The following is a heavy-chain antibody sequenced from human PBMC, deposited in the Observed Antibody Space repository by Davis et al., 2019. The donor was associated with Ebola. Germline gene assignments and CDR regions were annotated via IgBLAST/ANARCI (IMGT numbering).Heavy chain of an antibody. Sequence: PSETLSLTCTVSGGSISSGGYYWSWIRQHPGKGLEWIGYIYYSGTTYYNPSLKSRVSISVDTSKNQFSVKLTSVTAADTAVYYCARASTNPYGTNDYWGQGTLVTVSS. D-gene: IGHD1-1*01. V-gene: IGHV4-30-4*08. CDR2: IYYSGTT. CDR3: ARASTNPYGTNDY. CDR1: GGSISSGGYY. J-gene: IGHJ4*02.